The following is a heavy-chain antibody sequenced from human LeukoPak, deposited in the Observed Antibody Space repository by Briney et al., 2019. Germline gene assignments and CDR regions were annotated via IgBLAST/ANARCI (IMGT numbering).Heavy chain of an antibody. CDR3: AKDRLYYYDSSGSSYFDY. D-gene: IGHD3-22*01. Sequence: GESLRLSCAASGFTFSSYGMHWVRQAPGKGLEWVAFIRYDGSNKYYADSVKGRFTISRDNSKNTLYLQMNSLRAEDTAVYYCAKDRLYYYDSSGSSYFDYWGQGTLVTVSS. CDR2: IRYDGSNK. J-gene: IGHJ4*02. CDR1: GFTFSSYG. V-gene: IGHV3-30*02.